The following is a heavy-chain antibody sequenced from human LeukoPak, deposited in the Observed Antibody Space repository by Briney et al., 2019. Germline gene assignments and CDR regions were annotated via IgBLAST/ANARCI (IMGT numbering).Heavy chain of an antibody. V-gene: IGHV1-46*01. CDR1: GHTFTTYY. CDR2: INPSGDGT. D-gene: IGHD1-26*01. CDR3: AKETPTTGWFDP. J-gene: IGHJ5*02. Sequence: ASVKVSFKASGHTFTTYYVHLVRQAPGQGLEWMGVINPSGDGTNYPQRFQGRVTLTRETSTSTVYMELSSLRSEDTAIYYCAKETPTTGWFDPWGQGTLVTVSS.